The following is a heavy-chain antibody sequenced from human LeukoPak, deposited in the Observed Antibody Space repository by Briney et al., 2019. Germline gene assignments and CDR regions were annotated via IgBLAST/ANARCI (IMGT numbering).Heavy chain of an antibody. CDR1: GGSISTYY. D-gene: IGHD2-2*01. CDR2: IYTSGST. J-gene: IGHJ5*02. CDR3: ARYESSTSFDP. Sequence: PSETLSLTCTVSGGSISTYYRSWIRQPPGEGLEWIGYIYTSGSTNYNPSLKSRVTISVDTSKNQFSLKLSSVTAADTAVYYCARYESSTSFDPWGQGTLVTVSS. V-gene: IGHV4-4*09.